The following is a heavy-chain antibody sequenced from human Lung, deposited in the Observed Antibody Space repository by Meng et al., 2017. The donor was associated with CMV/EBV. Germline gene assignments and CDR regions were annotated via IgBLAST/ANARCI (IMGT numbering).Heavy chain of an antibody. D-gene: IGHD6-13*01. CDR1: GFTFSSSA. CDR3: AKAFSSSWYREYYDY. J-gene: IGHJ4*02. CDR2: ITASGGST. V-gene: IGHV3-23*01. Sequence: ESXKISXAASGFTFSSSAMSWVRQAPGKGLEWVSAITASGGSTYHADSVKGRFTISRDNSKKMLYLQLNSLRVEDTAVYYCAKAFSSSWYREYYDYWGQGXLVTVSS.